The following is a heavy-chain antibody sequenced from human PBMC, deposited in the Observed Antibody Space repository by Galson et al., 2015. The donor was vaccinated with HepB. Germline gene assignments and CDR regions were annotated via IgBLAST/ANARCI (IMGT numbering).Heavy chain of an antibody. CDR2: ISYDGSNK. CDR1: GFTFSSYA. J-gene: IGHJ4*02. V-gene: IGHV3-30-3*01. CDR3: ARAPRPIWFGAYFDY. D-gene: IGHD3-10*01. Sequence: SLRLSCVASGFTFSSYAMHWVRQAPGKGLEWVAVISYDGSNKYYADSVKGRFTIFRDNSKNTLYLQMTSLRTEDTAVYYCARAPRPIWFGAYFDYWGQGTLVTVSS.